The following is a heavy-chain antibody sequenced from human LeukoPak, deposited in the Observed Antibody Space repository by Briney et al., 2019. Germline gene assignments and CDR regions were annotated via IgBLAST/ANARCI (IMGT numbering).Heavy chain of an antibody. J-gene: IGHJ3*02. CDR2: IYYSGST. CDR3: ARAMRKRLMGAGFPDAFDI. CDR1: GGSISSYY. D-gene: IGHD4/OR15-4a*01. Sequence: SETLSLTCTVSGGSISSYYWSWIRQPPGKGLEWIGYIYYSGSTNYNPSLKSRVTISVDTSKNQFSLKLSSVTAADTAVYYCARAMRKRLMGAGFPDAFDIWGQGTMVTVSS. V-gene: IGHV4-59*01.